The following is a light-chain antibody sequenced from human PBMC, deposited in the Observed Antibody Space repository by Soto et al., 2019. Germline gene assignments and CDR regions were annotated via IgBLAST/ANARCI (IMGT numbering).Light chain of an antibody. CDR2: GAS. CDR1: QSVSSSY. V-gene: IGKV3-20*01. Sequence: EIVLTQSPGTLSLSPGERATLSCRASQSVSSSYLAWYQHKPGQGPRLLIYGASSRATGIPDRFSGSGSGTDFTLTISRLEPEDFALYSCQKYGSSFTFGPGTKVDIK. J-gene: IGKJ3*01. CDR3: QKYGSSFT.